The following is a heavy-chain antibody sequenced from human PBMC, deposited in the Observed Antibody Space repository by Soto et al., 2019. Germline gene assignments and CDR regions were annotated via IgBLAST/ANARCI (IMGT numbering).Heavy chain of an antibody. CDR2: ISSSSSYI. CDR3: ASNSVDCSGGSCYPRAFDI. J-gene: IGHJ3*02. V-gene: IGHV3-21*01. Sequence: GGSLRLSCAASGFTFSSYSMNWVRQAPGKGLEWVSSISSSSSYIYYADSVKGRFTISRDNAKNSLYLQMNSLRAEDTAVYYCASNSVDCSGGSCYPRAFDIWGQGTMVTVSS. CDR1: GFTFSSYS. D-gene: IGHD2-15*01.